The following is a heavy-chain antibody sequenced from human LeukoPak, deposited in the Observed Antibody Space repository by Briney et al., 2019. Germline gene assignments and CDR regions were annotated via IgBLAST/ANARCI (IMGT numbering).Heavy chain of an antibody. Sequence: SETLSLTCTVSGASISNYYWSWIRQPPGKGLEWIGYIYCSGSTNYNPSLKSRVTISVDTSKNQFSLKLSSVTAADTAVYYCARAHGFARGWFDPWGQGTLVTVSS. J-gene: IGHJ5*02. D-gene: IGHD3-10*01. CDR3: ARAHGFARGWFDP. CDR1: GASISNYY. V-gene: IGHV4-59*01. CDR2: IYCSGST.